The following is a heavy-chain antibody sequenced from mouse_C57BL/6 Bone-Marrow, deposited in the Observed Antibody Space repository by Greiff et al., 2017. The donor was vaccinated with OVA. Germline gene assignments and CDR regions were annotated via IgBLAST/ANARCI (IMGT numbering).Heavy chain of an antibody. Sequence: EVHLVESGGGLVQPGGSLKLSCAASGFTFSDYYMYWVRQTPEKRLEWVAYISNGGGSTYYPDTVKGRFTISRDNAKNTLYLQMSRLKSEDTAMYYCARPYGNYRTWFAYWGQGTLVTVSA. V-gene: IGHV5-12*01. CDR1: GFTFSDYY. CDR2: ISNGGGST. D-gene: IGHD2-10*02. J-gene: IGHJ3*01. CDR3: ARPYGNYRTWFAY.